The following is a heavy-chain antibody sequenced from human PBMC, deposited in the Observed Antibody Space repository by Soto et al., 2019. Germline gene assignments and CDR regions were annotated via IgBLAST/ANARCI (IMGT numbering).Heavy chain of an antibody. V-gene: IGHV1-69*01. D-gene: IGHD6-6*01. CDR2: IIPIFGTA. CDR1: GGTFSSYA. J-gene: IGHJ4*02. Sequence: QVQLVQSGAEVKKPGSSVKVSCKASGGTFSSYAISWVRQAPGQGLEWMGGIIPIFGTANYAQKFQGRVTITTDESTSTAYRELSSLRSEDTALYYCARVSAIAARRPLHFDYWGQGTLVTVSS. CDR3: ARVSAIAARRPLHFDY.